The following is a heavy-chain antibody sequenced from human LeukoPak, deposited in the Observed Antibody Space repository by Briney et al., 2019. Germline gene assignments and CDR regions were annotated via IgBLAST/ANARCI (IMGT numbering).Heavy chain of an antibody. D-gene: IGHD6-13*01. Sequence: GASVKVSCKASGYTFTGYYMHWVRQAPGQGLEWMGWINPNSGGTNYAQKFQGRVTTTRDTSISTAYMELSRLRSDDTAVYYCASYGDIAAAGSEAFDIWGQGTMVTVSS. V-gene: IGHV1-2*02. CDR3: ASYGDIAAAGSEAFDI. CDR1: GYTFTGYY. CDR2: INPNSGGT. J-gene: IGHJ3*02.